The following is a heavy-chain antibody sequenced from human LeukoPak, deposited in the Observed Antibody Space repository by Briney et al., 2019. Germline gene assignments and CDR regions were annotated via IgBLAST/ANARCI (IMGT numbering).Heavy chain of an antibody. CDR2: IYYSGST. CDR1: GASISSSSYY. CDR3: ARGRGDYYDNSGYFDY. V-gene: IGHV4-39*07. D-gene: IGHD3-22*01. Sequence: SETLSLTCTVSGASISSSSYYGGWIRQPPGKGLEWIGSIYYSGSTYYNPSLKSRVTTSLDTSKNQFSLNLRSVTAADTAVYYCARGRGDYYDNSGYFDYWGQGTLVTVSS. J-gene: IGHJ4*02.